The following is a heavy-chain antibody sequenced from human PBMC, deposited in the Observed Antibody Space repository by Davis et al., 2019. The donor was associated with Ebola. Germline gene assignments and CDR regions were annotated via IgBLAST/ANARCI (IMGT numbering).Heavy chain of an antibody. J-gene: IGHJ4*02. CDR3: ARAQYFYDSSGYVFDY. V-gene: IGHV3-64*04. Sequence: GGSLRLSCSASGFSVDSFGMHWVRQAPGKGLEHVSAMSATGSSTYHADSVKGRFVVSRDNSNNMLYLRMNGLTAEDTAVYYCARAQYFYDSSGYVFDYWGQGTLVTVAS. CDR2: MSATGSST. D-gene: IGHD3-22*01. CDR1: GFSVDSFG.